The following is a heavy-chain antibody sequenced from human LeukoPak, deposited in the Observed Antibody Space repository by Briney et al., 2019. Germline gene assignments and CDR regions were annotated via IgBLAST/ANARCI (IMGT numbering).Heavy chain of an antibody. Sequence: GGSLRLSCAASGFTFSSYAMSWVRQAPGKGLEWVSAISTSVGSTYYADSVKGRFTISRDNSKNTLYLQMNSLRAEDTAVYYCAKDYSSNWYNWFDPWGQGTLVTVSS. D-gene: IGHD6-13*01. V-gene: IGHV3-23*01. CDR1: GFTFSSYA. J-gene: IGHJ5*02. CDR2: ISTSVGST. CDR3: AKDYSSNWYNWFDP.